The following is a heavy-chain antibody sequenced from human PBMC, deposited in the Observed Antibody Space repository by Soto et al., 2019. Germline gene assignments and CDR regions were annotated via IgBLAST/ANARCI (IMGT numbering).Heavy chain of an antibody. D-gene: IGHD1-7*01. J-gene: IGHJ4*02. CDR1: GFTISSYG. Sequence: GGTLRLSCAASGFTISSYGMHWVRQAPGKGLEWVAVISYDGSNKYYADSVKGRFTISRDNSKNTLYLHMNSLRAEDTAVYYCAKDKWRAGTTPGYWGQGTLVTVSS. CDR3: AKDKWRAGTTPGY. CDR2: ISYDGSNK. V-gene: IGHV3-30*18.